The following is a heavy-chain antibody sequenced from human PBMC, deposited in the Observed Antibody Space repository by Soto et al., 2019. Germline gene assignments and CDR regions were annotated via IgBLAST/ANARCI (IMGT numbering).Heavy chain of an antibody. CDR2: IKSKTDGGTT. CDR3: TTDITMVRDGSFDY. J-gene: IGHJ4*02. D-gene: IGHD3-10*01. CDR1: GFTFSNAW. V-gene: IGHV3-15*01. Sequence: EVQLVESGGGLVKPGGSLRLSCAASGFTFSNAWMSWVRQAPGKGLEWVGRIKSKTDGGTTDYAAPVKGRFTISRDDLKNTLYLQINSLKTEDTAVYYWTTDITMVRDGSFDYWCQGTLVTVSS.